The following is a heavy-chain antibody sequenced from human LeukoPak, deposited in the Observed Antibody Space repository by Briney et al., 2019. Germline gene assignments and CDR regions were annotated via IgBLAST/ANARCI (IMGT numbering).Heavy chain of an antibody. J-gene: IGHJ4*02. CDR2: IYSSGST. Sequence: PSETLSLTCTVSGGSISSGVYYWSWIRQPPGRGLEWIGYIYSSGSTYYNPSLKSRVTISVDTSKNQFSLKLSSVTAADTAVYYCARENGYGVNEYWGQGTLVTVSS. D-gene: IGHD4-23*01. CDR3: ARENGYGVNEY. V-gene: IGHV4-30-4*01. CDR1: GGSISSGVYY.